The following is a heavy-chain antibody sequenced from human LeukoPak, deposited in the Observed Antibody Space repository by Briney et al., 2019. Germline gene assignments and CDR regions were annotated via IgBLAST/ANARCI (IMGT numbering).Heavy chain of an antibody. CDR3: ARDSTIFGVVSGMDV. CDR1: GFTFSSYP. J-gene: IGHJ6*02. Sequence: GGSLRLSCAASGFTFSSYPMHWVRQAPGKGLEWVAVISYDGSNKYYADSVKGRFTISRDNSKNTLYLQMNSLRAEDTAVYYCARDSTIFGVVSGMDVWGQGTTVTVSS. D-gene: IGHD3-3*01. V-gene: IGHV3-30-3*01. CDR2: ISYDGSNK.